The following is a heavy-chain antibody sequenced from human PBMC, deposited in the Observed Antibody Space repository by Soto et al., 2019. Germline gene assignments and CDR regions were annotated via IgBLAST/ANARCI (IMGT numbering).Heavy chain of an antibody. Sequence: SETLSLTCAVSGYSISSGYYWGWIRQPPGKGLEWIGSIYHSGTTYYNPSLKSRVTISLDTSKNQFSLKLSSVTAADTAVYYCARSLLTSSWYAGSWGQGALVTVSS. CDR1: GYSISSGYY. J-gene: IGHJ5*02. V-gene: IGHV4-38-2*01. CDR2: IYHSGTT. D-gene: IGHD6-13*01. CDR3: ARSLLTSSWYAGS.